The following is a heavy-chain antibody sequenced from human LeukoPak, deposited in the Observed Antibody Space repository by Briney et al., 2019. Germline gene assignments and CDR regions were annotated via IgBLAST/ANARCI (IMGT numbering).Heavy chain of an antibody. J-gene: IGHJ4*02. CDR2: ISSSSSYI. V-gene: IGHV3-21*01. CDR3: ARHVHHSSGFEYYFDY. CDR1: GFTFSSYS. Sequence: GGSLRLSCAASGFTFSSYSMNWVRQAPGKGLEWVSSISSSSSYIYYADSVKGRFTISRDNAKNSLYLQMNSLRAEDTAVYYCARHVHHSSGFEYYFDYWGQGTLVTVSS. D-gene: IGHD3-22*01.